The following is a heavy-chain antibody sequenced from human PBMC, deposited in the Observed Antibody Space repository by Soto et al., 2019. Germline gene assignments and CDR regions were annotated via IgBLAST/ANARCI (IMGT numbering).Heavy chain of an antibody. CDR1: GASITGSSY. Sequence: SETLSLTCTVSGASITGSSYWSWIRQPAGKGLEWIGRFSLSGTTNYNPSLRSRVTMSADVSKNQFSLRLTSVTAADTALYYCARGMTPPGAPAWYYFDSWGQGPLVT. J-gene: IGHJ4*02. CDR3: ARGMTPPGAPAWYYFDS. D-gene: IGHD2-8*02. CDR2: FSLSGTT. V-gene: IGHV4-4*07.